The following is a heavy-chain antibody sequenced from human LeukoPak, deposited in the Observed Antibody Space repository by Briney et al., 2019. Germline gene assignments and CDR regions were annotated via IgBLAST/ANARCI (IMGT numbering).Heavy chain of an antibody. J-gene: IGHJ4*02. D-gene: IGHD3-22*01. CDR3: ARDSNYDSSGYYRFDY. CDR1: GFTFSNYS. CDR2: ISSISSYI. V-gene: IGHV3-21*01. Sequence: GGSLRLSCAASGFTFSNYSMNWVRQAPGKGLEWVSSISSISSYIYYADSVKGRFTISGDNAKNSLYLQMNSLRAEDTAVYYCARDSNYDSSGYYRFDYWGQGTLVTVSS.